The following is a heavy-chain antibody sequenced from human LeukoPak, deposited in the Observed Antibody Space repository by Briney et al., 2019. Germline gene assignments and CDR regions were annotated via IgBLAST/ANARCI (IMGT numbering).Heavy chain of an antibody. CDR2: IYYSGST. J-gene: IGHJ4*02. Sequence: PSETLSLTCTVSGGSISSYYWSWIRQPPGKGLEWIGYIYYSGSTNYNPSLKSRVTISVDTSKNQFSLKLSSVTAADTAVYYCARHDNIFDYWGQGTLVTVSS. CDR3: ARHDNIFDY. V-gene: IGHV4-59*08. D-gene: IGHD1-14*01. CDR1: GGSISSYY.